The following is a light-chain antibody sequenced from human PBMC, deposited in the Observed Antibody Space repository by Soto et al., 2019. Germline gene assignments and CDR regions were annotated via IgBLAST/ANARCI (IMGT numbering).Light chain of an antibody. CDR3: QQYTNWPPWT. CDR1: QTVSIN. J-gene: IGKJ1*01. Sequence: ILVTQSTATLSVSPGERATLSCRASQTVSINLAWYQQKPGQGPRLLIYGASTRATGIPARFSGSGSGTEFTLTINSLQPEDVAIYYCQQYTNWPPWTFGQGTKVDIK. CDR2: GAS. V-gene: IGKV3-15*01.